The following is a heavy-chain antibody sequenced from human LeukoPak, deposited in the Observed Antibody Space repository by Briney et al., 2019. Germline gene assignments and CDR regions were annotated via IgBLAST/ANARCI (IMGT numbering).Heavy chain of an antibody. V-gene: IGHV3-74*01. Sequence: GGSLRLSCVASEFTFSSYWMHWVRQAPGKGLVWVSRIISDGSTTNYADSVRGRFTISRDNAKNTLYLQMNSLRAEDTAVFYCARALRGGFSDYWGQGTLVTVSS. CDR3: ARALRGGFSDY. CDR1: EFTFSSYW. D-gene: IGHD3-16*01. CDR2: IISDGSTT. J-gene: IGHJ4*02.